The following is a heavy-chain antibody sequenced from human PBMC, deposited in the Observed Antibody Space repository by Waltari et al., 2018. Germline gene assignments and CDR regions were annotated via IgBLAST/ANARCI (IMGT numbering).Heavy chain of an antibody. J-gene: IGHJ3*02. CDR2: IRGSGGST. V-gene: IGHV3-23*04. CDR1: GFTFSSYA. D-gene: IGHD6-13*01. CDR3: AKDRVAAADPGGCDI. Sequence: EVQLVESGGGLVQPGGSLRLSCAASGFTFSSYAMSLVRQAPGKGLEWVSAIRGSGGSTYYADSVKGRFTISSDTSKNTLSLQMNSRRAEDTAVYYCAKDRVAAADPGGCDIWGQGTMVTVSS.